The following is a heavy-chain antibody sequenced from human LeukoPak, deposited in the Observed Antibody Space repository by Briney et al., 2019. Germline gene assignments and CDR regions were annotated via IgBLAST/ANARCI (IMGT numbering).Heavy chain of an antibody. V-gene: IGHV3-49*04. Sequence: GRSLRLSCTASGFTFGDYAMSWVRQAPGKGLEWVGFIRSKAYGGTTEYAASVKGRFTISRDDSKSIAYLQMNSLKTEDTAVYYCTRATYYYDSSGYADTFDIWGQGKMVSVSS. D-gene: IGHD3-22*01. CDR2: IRSKAYGGTT. CDR1: GFTFGDYA. J-gene: IGHJ3*02. CDR3: TRATYYYDSSGYADTFDI.